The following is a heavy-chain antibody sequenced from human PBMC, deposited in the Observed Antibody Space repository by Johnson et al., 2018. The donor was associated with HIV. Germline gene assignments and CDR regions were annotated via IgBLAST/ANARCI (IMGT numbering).Heavy chain of an antibody. Sequence: VQLVESGGGVVQPGGSLRLSCAASGFTFSSYDMHWVRQVTGKGLEWVSTIGTAGDTYYPDSVRGRFTISRENAKNSLYLQMNSLRAGDTAVYYCARGFGEMTTVTPDAFDIWGQGTMVTVSS. CDR3: ARGFGEMTTVTPDAFDI. J-gene: IGHJ3*02. V-gene: IGHV3-13*01. D-gene: IGHD4-11*01. CDR1: GFTFSSYD. CDR2: IGTAGDT.